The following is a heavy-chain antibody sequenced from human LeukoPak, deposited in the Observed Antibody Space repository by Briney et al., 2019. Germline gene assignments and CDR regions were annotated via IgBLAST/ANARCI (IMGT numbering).Heavy chain of an antibody. CDR1: GVSISSYY. V-gene: IGHV4-59*01. CDR2: IHYSGST. CDR3: AGRTVTESNGYFQQ. J-gene: IGHJ1*01. Sequence: SETLSLTCTVSGVSISSYYWTWIRQPPGKGLEWIGYIHYSGSTNYNPSLKSRVTISVDTSKNQFSLKLSSVTAADTAVYYCAGRTVTESNGYFQQGGQGTLVTVSS. D-gene: IGHD4-17*01.